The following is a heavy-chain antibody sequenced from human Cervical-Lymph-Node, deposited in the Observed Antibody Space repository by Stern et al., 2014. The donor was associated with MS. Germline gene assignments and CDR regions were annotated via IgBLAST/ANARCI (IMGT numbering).Heavy chain of an antibody. CDR3: AKDSTGLSWYFDL. Sequence: VQLVESGGGVVQPGRSLRLSCADSGFTFSSYGMHWVRQAPGKGLEWGAGISYDGSNKYYADSVKGRFTISRDNSKNTLYLQMNSLRAEDTAVYYCAKDSTGLSWYFDLWGRGTLVTVSS. D-gene: IGHD1-14*01. J-gene: IGHJ2*01. CDR2: ISYDGSNK. V-gene: IGHV3-30*18. CDR1: GFTFSSYG.